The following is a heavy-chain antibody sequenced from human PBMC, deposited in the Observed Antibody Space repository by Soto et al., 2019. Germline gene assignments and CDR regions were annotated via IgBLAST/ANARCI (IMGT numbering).Heavy chain of an antibody. D-gene: IGHD4-17*01. Sequence: GGSLRLSCAASGFTFSSYSMNWVRQAPGKGLEWVSYISSSSSTIYYADSVKGRFTISRDNAKNSLYLQMNNLRDEDTAVYYCASTTADYYYYGMDVWGQGTTVTVSS. CDR3: ASTTADYYYYGMDV. V-gene: IGHV3-48*02. CDR2: ISSSSSTI. J-gene: IGHJ6*02. CDR1: GFTFSSYS.